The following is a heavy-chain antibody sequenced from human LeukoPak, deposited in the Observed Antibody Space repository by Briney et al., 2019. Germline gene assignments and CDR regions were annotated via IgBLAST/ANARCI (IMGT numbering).Heavy chain of an antibody. D-gene: IGHD3-10*01. V-gene: IGHV3-23*01. Sequence: GGTLRLSCAASGFTFSSYGMSWVRQGPGKGLEWVSAISGSGDSTDYADSVKGRFTISRDNSKNTLYLQMNSLRDEDTAVYYCAKDRSTYGPYDSWGQGTLVTVSS. J-gene: IGHJ4*02. CDR1: GFTFSSYG. CDR2: ISGSGDST. CDR3: AKDRSTYGPYDS.